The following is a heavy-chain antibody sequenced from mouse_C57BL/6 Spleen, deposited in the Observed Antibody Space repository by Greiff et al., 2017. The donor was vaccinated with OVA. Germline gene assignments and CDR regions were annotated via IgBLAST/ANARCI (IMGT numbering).Heavy chain of an antibody. V-gene: IGHV1-69*01. CDR3: ARRDYSNGWYFDV. CDR1: GYTFTSYW. J-gene: IGHJ1*03. Sequence: QVQLQQPGAELVMPGASVKLSCKASGYTFTSYWMHWVKQRPGQGLEWIGEIDPSDSYTNYNQKFKGKSTLTVDKSSSTAYMQLSSLTSEDSAVYYCARRDYSNGWYFDVWGTGTTVTVSS. D-gene: IGHD2-5*01. CDR2: IDPSDSYT.